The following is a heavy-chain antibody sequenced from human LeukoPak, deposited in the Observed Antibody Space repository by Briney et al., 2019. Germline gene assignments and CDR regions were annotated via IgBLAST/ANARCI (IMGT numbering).Heavy chain of an antibody. CDR1: GFTFSSYA. CDR2: ISGSGGST. D-gene: IGHD2-2*01. CDR3: AKSVVYCSSTSCPYYFDY. V-gene: IGHV3-23*01. Sequence: GGSLRLSCAASGFTFSSYAMSWVRQAPGKGLEWGSAISGSGGSTYYADSVKGRFTISRDNSKNTLYLQMNSLRAEDTAVYYCAKSVVYCSSTSCPYYFDYWGQGTLVTVSS. J-gene: IGHJ4*02.